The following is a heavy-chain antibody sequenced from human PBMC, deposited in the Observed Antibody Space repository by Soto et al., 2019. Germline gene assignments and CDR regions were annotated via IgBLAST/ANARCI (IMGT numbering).Heavy chain of an antibody. CDR1: GGTFSSYA. CDR3: ARARYCSGGSCRGWFDP. CDR2: IIPIFGTA. V-gene: IGHV1-69*06. D-gene: IGHD2-15*01. J-gene: IGHJ5*02. Sequence: QVQLVQSGAEVKKPGSSVKVSCKASGGTFSSYAISWVRQAPGQGLEWMGGIIPIFGTANYAQKFQGRVTITADKPTSTAYRELSSLSSEDTAVYYCARARYCSGGSCRGWFDPWGQGTLVTVSS.